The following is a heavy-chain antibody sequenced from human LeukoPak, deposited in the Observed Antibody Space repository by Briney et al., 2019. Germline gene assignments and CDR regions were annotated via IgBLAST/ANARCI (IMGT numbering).Heavy chain of an antibody. Sequence: PGGSLRLSCAASGFTFSSYAMHWVRQAPGKGLEWVAVISYDGSNKYYADSVKGRFTTSRDNSKNTLYLQMNSLRAEDTAVYYCARDRPNYYDSSGYFDYWGQGTLVTVSS. V-gene: IGHV3-30-3*01. CDR1: GFTFSSYA. D-gene: IGHD3-22*01. J-gene: IGHJ4*02. CDR3: ARDRPNYYDSSGYFDY. CDR2: ISYDGSNK.